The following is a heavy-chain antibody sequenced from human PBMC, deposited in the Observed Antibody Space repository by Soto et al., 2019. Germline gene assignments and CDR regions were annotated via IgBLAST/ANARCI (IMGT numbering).Heavy chain of an antibody. D-gene: IGHD1-26*01. CDR2: ISYSGSP. J-gene: IGHJ4*02. CDR3: ALRKTGSYFDY. Sequence: SDTLSLTCTVSGVSVSRDYQWIWIRQPPGKGLEWIGHISYSGSPYYHPSLRSRLSISVDTSKNQFSLKVKSVTAADTAVYYCALRKTGSYFDYWGQGTLVTVSS. CDR1: GVSVSRDYQ. V-gene: IGHV4-30-4*02.